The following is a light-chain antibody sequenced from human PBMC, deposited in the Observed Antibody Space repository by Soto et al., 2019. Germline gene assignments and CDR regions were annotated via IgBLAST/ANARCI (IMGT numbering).Light chain of an antibody. V-gene: IGKV1-39*01. J-gene: IGKJ5*01. CDR1: QNINTY. CDR3: QQNFSIPIT. CDR2: LAS. Sequence: DIQLTQSPSSLSASVGDRVTITCRSSQNINTYLNWYQQRPGEPPKLLIYLASTLKSGVPSRFSGSVSGTHFTLTITGLQPADFATYYCQQNFSIPITFGQGTRLEIK.